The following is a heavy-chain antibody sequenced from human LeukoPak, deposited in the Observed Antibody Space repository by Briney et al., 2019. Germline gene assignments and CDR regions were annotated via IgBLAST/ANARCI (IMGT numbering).Heavy chain of an antibody. CDR3: ARESCSSTSCYAGRTVAFDI. V-gene: IGHV4-34*01. Sequence: SETLSLTCAVYGGSFSGYYWSWIRRPPGKGLEWIGEINHSGSTNYNPSLKSRVTMSVDTSKNQFSLKLSSVTAADTAVYYCARESCSSTSCYAGRTVAFDIWGQGTTVTVSS. D-gene: IGHD2-2*01. CDR1: GGSFSGYY. J-gene: IGHJ3*02. CDR2: INHSGST.